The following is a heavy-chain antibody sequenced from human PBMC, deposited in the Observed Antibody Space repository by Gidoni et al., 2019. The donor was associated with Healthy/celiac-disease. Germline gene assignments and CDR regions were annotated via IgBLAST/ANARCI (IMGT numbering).Heavy chain of an antibody. J-gene: IGHJ4*02. CDR2: IWYDGSNK. Sequence: QVQLVESGGGVVQPGRSLRLSCAASGFTFSSYGMHWVRQAPGKGLEWVAVIWYDGSNKYYADSVKGRFTISRDNSKNTLYLQMNSLRAEDTAVYYCARTASIAAAGTGWLDYWGQGTLVTVSS. CDR3: ARTASIAAAGTGWLDY. D-gene: IGHD6-13*01. V-gene: IGHV3-33*01. CDR1: GFTFSSYG.